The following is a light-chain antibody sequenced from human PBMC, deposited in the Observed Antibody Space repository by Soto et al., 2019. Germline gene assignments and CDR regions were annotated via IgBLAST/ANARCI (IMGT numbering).Light chain of an antibody. J-gene: IGLJ2*01. CDR2: GNS. CDR3: QSYDSSLSAVV. CDR1: SSKIGAGHD. Sequence: QSVLTQPPSVSGAPGQRVTISCTGSSSKIGAGHDVHWNQQLPGTAPKLLIYGNSNRPSGVPDRFSGSKSGTSASLAITGLQAEDEADYYCQSYDSSLSAVVFGGGTKVTVL. V-gene: IGLV1-40*01.